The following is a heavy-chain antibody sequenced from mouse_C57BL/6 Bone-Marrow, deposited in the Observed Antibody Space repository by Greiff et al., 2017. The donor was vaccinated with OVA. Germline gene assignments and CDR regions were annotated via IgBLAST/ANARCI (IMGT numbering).Heavy chain of an antibody. CDR1: GFTFSDFY. J-gene: IGHJ4*01. Sequence: EVHLVESGGGLVQPGGSLKLSCAASGFTFSDFYMYWIRQTPEKRLEWVAYISNGGGSTYYPDTVKGRCTISRDNAKNTLYLQMSRLKSEETAMYYCARLDAMDYWGQGTSVTVSS. V-gene: IGHV5-12*01. CDR2: ISNGGGST. CDR3: ARLDAMDY.